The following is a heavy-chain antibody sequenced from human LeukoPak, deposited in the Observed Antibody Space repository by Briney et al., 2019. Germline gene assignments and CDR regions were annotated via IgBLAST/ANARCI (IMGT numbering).Heavy chain of an antibody. D-gene: IGHD6-19*01. Sequence: RSSETLSLTCTVSGGSISSYYWSWIRQPPGKGLEWIGYIYNSGSTNYNPSLKSRVTISVDTSKNQFSLKLSSVTAADTAVYYCANCVSQWPSWFDPWGQGTLVTVSS. V-gene: IGHV4-59*01. CDR2: IYNSGST. CDR3: ANCVSQWPSWFDP. CDR1: GGSISSYY. J-gene: IGHJ5*02.